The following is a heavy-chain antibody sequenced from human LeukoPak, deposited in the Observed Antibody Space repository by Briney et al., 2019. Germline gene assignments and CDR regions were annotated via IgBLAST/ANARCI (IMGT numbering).Heavy chain of an antibody. J-gene: IGHJ4*02. CDR3: AMSVAASRDY. V-gene: IGHV3-20*04. Sequence: GGSLRLSCAVSGFTLDVYGMSGVRHSTGKAGVWVSSINWNGGSTGYADSVKGRFTISRDNAKNSRYLQMNSLRAEDTALYYCAMSVAASRDYWGQGTLVTVSS. CDR1: GFTLDVYG. CDR2: INWNGGST. D-gene: IGHD2-15*01.